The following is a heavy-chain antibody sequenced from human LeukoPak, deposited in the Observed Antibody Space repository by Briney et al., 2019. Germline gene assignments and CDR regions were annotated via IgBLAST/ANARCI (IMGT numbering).Heavy chain of an antibody. D-gene: IGHD3-16*02. Sequence: ASVKVSCKASGGTFSSYAISWVRQAPGQGLEWMGRIIPILGIANYAQKFQGRVTITADKSTSTAYMELSSLRSEDTAVYYCATDFSIVDYMDVWGKGTTVTVSS. CDR1: GGTFSSYA. V-gene: IGHV1-69*04. CDR3: ATDFSIVDYMDV. CDR2: IIPILGIA. J-gene: IGHJ6*03.